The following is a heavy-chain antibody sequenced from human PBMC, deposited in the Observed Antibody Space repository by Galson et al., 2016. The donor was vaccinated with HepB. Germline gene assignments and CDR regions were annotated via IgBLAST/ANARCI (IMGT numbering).Heavy chain of an antibody. J-gene: IGHJ3*02. CDR3: SRDGGIPGAAFDI. Sequence: SLILSCAASGFSFSSYSMNWVRQAPGKGLEGVSYISSSSSTIYYADSVKGRVTIARDTAKNSLYLQMNSLRDEDTAVYYCSRDGGIPGAAFDIWGQGTMVTVTS. D-gene: IGHD3-16*01. CDR1: GFSFSSYS. CDR2: ISSSSSTI. V-gene: IGHV3-48*02.